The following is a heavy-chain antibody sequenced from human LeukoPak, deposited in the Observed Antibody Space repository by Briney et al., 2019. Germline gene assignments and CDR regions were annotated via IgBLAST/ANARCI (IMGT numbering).Heavy chain of an antibody. Sequence: SETLSLTCTVSGGSMSNYYWSWIRQPAGKGLEWIGRIYTSGSTNYNPSLKSRVTMSVDTSKNQFSLKLSSVTAADTAVYYCARVVAQQNYDFWSGYHFYYMDVWGKGTTVTVSS. J-gene: IGHJ6*03. D-gene: IGHD3-3*01. CDR2: IYTSGST. CDR3: ARVVAQQNYDFWSGYHFYYMDV. CDR1: GGSMSNYY. V-gene: IGHV4-4*07.